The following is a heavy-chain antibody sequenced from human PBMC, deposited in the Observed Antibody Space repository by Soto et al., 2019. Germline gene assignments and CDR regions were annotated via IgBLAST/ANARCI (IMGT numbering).Heavy chain of an antibody. D-gene: IGHD3-16*01. V-gene: IGHV4-59*01. CDR3: ARSFAGFGAYWYFYL. CDR2: GYHSVSI. J-gene: IGHJ2*01. CDR1: GGSITDYY. Sequence: SETLSLTCTVSGGSITDYYWSWIRQPPGKALEWIGYGYHSVSIHYNPSLKTRVTISVDTSDNQFSLRLSSVTAADTAVYYCARSFAGFGAYWYFYLWGRGTLVTVSS.